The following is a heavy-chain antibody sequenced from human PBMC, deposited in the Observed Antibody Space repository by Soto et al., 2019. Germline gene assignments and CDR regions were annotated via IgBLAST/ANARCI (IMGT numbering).Heavy chain of an antibody. J-gene: IGHJ4*02. V-gene: IGHV4-39*07. CDR1: GVSISSSSYY. Sequence: SETLSLTCSVSGVSISSSSYYWVWIRQPPGKGLEWIGSIYHSGSTYYNPSLKSRVTISVDTSKNQFSLKLSSVTAADTAVYYCARGDSSSCHFDYWGQGTLVTVSS. CDR3: ARGDSSSCHFDY. D-gene: IGHD6-6*01. CDR2: IYHSGST.